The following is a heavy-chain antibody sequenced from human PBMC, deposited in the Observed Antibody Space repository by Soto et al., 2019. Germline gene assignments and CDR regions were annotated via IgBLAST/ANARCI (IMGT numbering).Heavy chain of an antibody. CDR2: IYWDDDK. D-gene: IGHD6-19*01. J-gene: IGHJ4*02. Sequence: QITLKESGPTLVKPTQTLTLTCTFSGFSLTTSGVGVGWIRQPPGKALEWLALIYWDDDKRYSPSLKSRLTITKDTSKNQVVLTMTNMDPVDTATYYCAHNRRLTVAGGFDYWGQGTLVTVSS. CDR3: AHNRRLTVAGGFDY. CDR1: GFSLTTSGVG. V-gene: IGHV2-5*02.